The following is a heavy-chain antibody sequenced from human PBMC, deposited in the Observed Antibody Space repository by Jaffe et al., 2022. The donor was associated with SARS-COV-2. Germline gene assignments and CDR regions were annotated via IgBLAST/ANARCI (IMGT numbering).Heavy chain of an antibody. CDR2: ISWNSGSI. J-gene: IGHJ2*01. V-gene: IGHV3-9*01. Sequence: EVQLVESGGGLVQPGRSLRLSCAASGFTFDDYAMHWVRQAPGKGLEWVSGISWNSGSIGYADSVKGRFTISRDNAKNSLYLQMNSLRAEDTALYYCAKDEGGNSPWYFDLWGRGTLVTVSS. CDR3: AKDEGGNSPWYFDL. CDR1: GFTFDDYA. D-gene: IGHD2-21*02.